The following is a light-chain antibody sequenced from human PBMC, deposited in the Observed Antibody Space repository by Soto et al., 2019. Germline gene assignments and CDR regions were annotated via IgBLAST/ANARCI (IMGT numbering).Light chain of an antibody. Sequence: DIVMTHSPATLSVSPGERATLSCRASQSVSSNLAWYQQKPGQAPRLLIYGASTRATGIPARFSGSGSGTEFTLTISSLQSEDFAVYYCQQYNNWPFTFGPGTKVDV. V-gene: IGKV3-15*01. CDR3: QQYNNWPFT. CDR2: GAS. CDR1: QSVSSN. J-gene: IGKJ3*01.